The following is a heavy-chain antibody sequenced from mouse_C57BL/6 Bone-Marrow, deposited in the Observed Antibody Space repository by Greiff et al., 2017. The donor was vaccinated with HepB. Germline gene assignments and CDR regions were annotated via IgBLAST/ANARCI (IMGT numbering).Heavy chain of an antibody. Sequence: EVQLQQSGAELVRPGASVKLSCTASGFNIKDDYMHWVKQRPEQGLEWIGWIDPENGDTEYASKFQGKATITADTSSNTAYLQLSSLTSEDTAVYYCTGRPPTWFAYWGQGTLVTVSA. D-gene: IGHD5-1*01. CDR2: IDPENGDT. CDR1: GFNIKDDY. J-gene: IGHJ3*01. V-gene: IGHV14-4*01. CDR3: TGRPPTWFAY.